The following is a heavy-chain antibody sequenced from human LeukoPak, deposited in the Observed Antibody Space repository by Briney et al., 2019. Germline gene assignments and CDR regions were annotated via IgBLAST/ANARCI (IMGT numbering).Heavy chain of an antibody. CDR1: GGSISSYY. CDR2: IYYSGST. D-gene: IGHD3-22*01. V-gene: IGHV4-59*01. CDR3: ARGVGIYYDSSVSAFDI. J-gene: IGHJ3*02. Sequence: SETLSLTCTVSGGSISSYYWSWIRQPPGKGLEWIGYIYYSGSTNYNPSLKSRVTISVDTSKNQFSLKLSSVTAADTAVYYCARGVGIYYDSSVSAFDIWGQGTMVTVSS.